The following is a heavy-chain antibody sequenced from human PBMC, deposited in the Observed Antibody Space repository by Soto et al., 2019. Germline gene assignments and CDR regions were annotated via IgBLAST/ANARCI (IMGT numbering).Heavy chain of an antibody. CDR1: GGSFSGYY. D-gene: IGHD3-22*01. V-gene: IGHV4-34*01. J-gene: IGHJ4*02. Sequence: SETLSLTCAVYGGSFSGYYWSWIRQPPGKGLEWIGEINHSGSTNYNPSLKSRVTISVDTSKNQFSLKLSSVTAADTAVYYCARDAYYYDSSGYFAPVFWGQGTLVTVSS. CDR3: ARDAYYYDSSGYFAPVF. CDR2: INHSGST.